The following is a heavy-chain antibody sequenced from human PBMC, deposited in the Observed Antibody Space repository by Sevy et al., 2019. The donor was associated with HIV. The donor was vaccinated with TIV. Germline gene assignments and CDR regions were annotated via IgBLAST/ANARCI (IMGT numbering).Heavy chain of an antibody. J-gene: IGHJ4*02. CDR3: ARVIGHDSSGYYLGYYFDY. Sequence: GGSLRLSCAASGFTVSSNYMSWVRQAPGKGLEWVSVIYSGGSTYYADSVKGRFTISRDNSKNTLYLQMNSLRAEDTAVYYCARVIGHDSSGYYLGYYFDYWGQGTLVTVSS. D-gene: IGHD3-22*01. CDR1: GFTVSSNY. V-gene: IGHV3-53*01. CDR2: IYSGGST.